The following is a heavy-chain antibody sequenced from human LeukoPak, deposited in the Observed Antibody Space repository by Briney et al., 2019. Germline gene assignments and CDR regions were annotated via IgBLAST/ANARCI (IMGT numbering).Heavy chain of an antibody. V-gene: IGHV4-39*07. CDR2: VFYSGST. Sequence: PSETLSLTCGVSGGSINTNTFFWGWIRQPPGKGLEWIGNVFYSGSTMYNPSLKSRVTISVDTSKNQFSLKLSSVTAADTAVYYCARDISSGWYGNWGQGTLVTVSS. D-gene: IGHD6-19*01. CDR1: GGSINTNTFF. J-gene: IGHJ4*02. CDR3: ARDISSGWYGN.